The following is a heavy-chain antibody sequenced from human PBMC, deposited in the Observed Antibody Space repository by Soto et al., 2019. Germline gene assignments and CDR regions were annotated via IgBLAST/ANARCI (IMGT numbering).Heavy chain of an antibody. CDR1: GGSVYSGFDY. D-gene: IGHD1-20*01. Sequence: SETMSLTCGVSGGSVYSGFDYWSWIRQPPGKALEWIGYIYYSGSTNYNPSLKSRVSMSVDTSKNQFSLNLSSVTAADTAVYYCATYKVADSGIQDEPFDIWGTGIWVT. J-gene: IGHJ3*02. CDR3: ATYKVADSGIQDEPFDI. CDR2: IYYSGST. V-gene: IGHV4-61*01.